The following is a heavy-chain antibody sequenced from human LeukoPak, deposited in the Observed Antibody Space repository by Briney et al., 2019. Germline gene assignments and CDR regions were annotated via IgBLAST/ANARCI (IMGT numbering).Heavy chain of an antibody. CDR2: IRSKANSYAT. V-gene: IGHV3-73*01. CDR3: TRHNPQYGMDV. CDR1: GFTFSGSA. J-gene: IGHJ6*02. Sequence: PGGSLRLSCAASGFTFSGSAMHWVRQASGKGLEWVGRIRSKANSYATAYAASVKGRFTISRDDSKNTAYLQMNSLKTEDTAVYYCTRHNPQYGMDVWGQGTTVTVSS.